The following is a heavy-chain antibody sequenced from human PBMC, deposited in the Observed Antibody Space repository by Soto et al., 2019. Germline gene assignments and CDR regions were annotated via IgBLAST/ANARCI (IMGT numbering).Heavy chain of an antibody. V-gene: IGHV4-59*01. CDR2: IYYSGST. J-gene: IGHJ4*02. Sequence: SETLSLTCTVSGGSISSYYWSWIRQPPGKGLEWIGYIYYSGSTNYNPSLKSRVTISVDTSKNQFSLKLSSVTAADTAVYYCARGSHGYYGADFDYWGQGTLVTVSS. CDR1: GGSISSYY. CDR3: ARGSHGYYGADFDY. D-gene: IGHD3-10*01.